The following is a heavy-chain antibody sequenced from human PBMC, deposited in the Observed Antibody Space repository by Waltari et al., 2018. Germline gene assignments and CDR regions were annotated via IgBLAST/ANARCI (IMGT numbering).Heavy chain of an antibody. D-gene: IGHD3-22*01. Sequence: QLQLQESGPGLVKPSETLSLTCPVSGGSISSSSYYWGWIRKPPGKGLEWIGSIYYSGGTYYNPSLKSRVTISVDTSKNQFSLKLSSVTAADTAVYYCARHDLMGYDSSGYPDYWGQGTLVTVSS. CDR3: ARHDLMGYDSSGYPDY. CDR1: GGSISSSSYY. CDR2: IYYSGGT. V-gene: IGHV4-39*01. J-gene: IGHJ4*02.